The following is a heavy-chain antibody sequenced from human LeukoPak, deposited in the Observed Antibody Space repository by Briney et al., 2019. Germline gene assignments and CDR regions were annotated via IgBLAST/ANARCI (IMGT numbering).Heavy chain of an antibody. V-gene: IGHV4-30-4*01. CDR2: IYYSGST. CDR1: GASISSGDNY. J-gene: IGHJ4*02. D-gene: IGHD3-22*01. CDR3: ARMPFYDSSGVF. Sequence: SQTLSLTCSVSGASISSGDNYWSWIRQPPGKGLEWIGYIYYSGSTYYNPSLKSRVTISSDTSKNQFSLKLTSVTAADTAVYYCARMPFYDSSGVFWGQGTLVTVSS.